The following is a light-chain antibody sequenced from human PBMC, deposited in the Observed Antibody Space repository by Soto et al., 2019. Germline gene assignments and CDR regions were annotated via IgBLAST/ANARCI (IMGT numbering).Light chain of an antibody. CDR3: AAWDVSLVV. Sequence: QSVLTQPPSASGTPGQRVPISCSGSSSNIGTNTVIWYQQLPGAAPKLLIYSDNQRPSGVPDRFSGSKSGTSASLAISGLQSEDAADYYCAAWDVSLVVFGGGTKLTVL. CDR1: SSNIGTNT. CDR2: SDN. J-gene: IGLJ2*01. V-gene: IGLV1-44*01.